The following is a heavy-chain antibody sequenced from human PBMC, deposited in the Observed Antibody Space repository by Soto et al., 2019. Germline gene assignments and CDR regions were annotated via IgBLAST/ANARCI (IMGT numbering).Heavy chain of an antibody. Sequence: SETLSLTCTVSGGSVSSSRYYWSWIRLPPGMGLQWIGTIYYSGSTYYNPSLKSRATVSVDTSKNQFSLRLSSVTAADTAVYYCARIHYFDSSGYGWLDPWGQGTLVTVSS. D-gene: IGHD3-22*01. CDR1: GGSVSSSRYY. J-gene: IGHJ5*02. V-gene: IGHV4-39*01. CDR2: IYYSGST. CDR3: ARIHYFDSSGYGWLDP.